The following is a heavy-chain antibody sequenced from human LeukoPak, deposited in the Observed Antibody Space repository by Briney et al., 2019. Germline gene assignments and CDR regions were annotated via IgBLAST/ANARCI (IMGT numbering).Heavy chain of an antibody. CDR3: ARGASTAMVDY. V-gene: IGHV3-53*04. CDR1: GFTVSSNY. Sequence: GGSLRLSCAASGFTVSSNYMSWVRQAPGKGLEWVSVIYSGGSTYYADSVKGRFTISRHNSKNTLYLQMNGLRAEDTAVYYCARGASTAMVDYWGQGTLVTVSS. CDR2: IYSGGST. D-gene: IGHD5-18*01. J-gene: IGHJ4*02.